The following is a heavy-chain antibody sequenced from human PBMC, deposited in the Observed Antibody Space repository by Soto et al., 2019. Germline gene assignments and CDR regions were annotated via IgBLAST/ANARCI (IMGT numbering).Heavy chain of an antibody. V-gene: IGHV3-23*01. CDR2: ISGSGNNT. Sequence: EVQLLDSGGGLIQPGGSLRLSCAASGFTLSSYAMSWVRQAPGKGLEWVSAISGSGNNTYYADSVKGRFTISRDKSKNTLDLQMNSLRAEDTAIYYCAKLSPSRMGWETAMATCMDVWGQGTTVTVSS. J-gene: IGHJ6*02. CDR3: AKLSPSRMGWETAMATCMDV. D-gene: IGHD5-18*01. CDR1: GFTLSSYA.